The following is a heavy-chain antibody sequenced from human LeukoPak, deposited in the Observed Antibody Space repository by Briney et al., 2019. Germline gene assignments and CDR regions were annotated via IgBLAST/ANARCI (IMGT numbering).Heavy chain of an antibody. V-gene: IGHV3-23*01. J-gene: IGHJ1*01. D-gene: IGHD4-17*01. Sequence: PGGSLRLSCAASGFTFSSYAMRWVRQARGKGLEGVSDISGRGGSTFYAGSAKGRFTIPRDNSKNTLYVEVNSLRAEDTAVYYCANDYGDYTDEYFQHWGQGTLVTVSS. CDR3: ANDYGDYTDEYFQH. CDR1: GFTFSSYA. CDR2: ISGRGGST.